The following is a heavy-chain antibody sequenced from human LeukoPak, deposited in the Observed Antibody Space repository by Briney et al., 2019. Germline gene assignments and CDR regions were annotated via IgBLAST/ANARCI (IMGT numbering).Heavy chain of an antibody. CDR2: IYPGDSDT. V-gene: IGHV5-51*01. D-gene: IGHD3-22*01. J-gene: IGHJ4*02. CDR3: ARSDYYDSSGYYEHVRHY. CDR1: GYSFTSYW. Sequence: GESLKISCKGSGYSFTSYWIGWVRQMPGKGLEWMGIIYPGDSDTRYSPSFQGQVTISADKSISTAYLQWSSLKASDTAMYYCARSDYYDSSGYYEHVRHYWGQGTRVSVSS.